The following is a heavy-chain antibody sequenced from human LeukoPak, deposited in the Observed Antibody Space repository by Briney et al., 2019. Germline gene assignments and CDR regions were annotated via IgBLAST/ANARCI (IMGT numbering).Heavy chain of an antibody. CDR2: INHSGST. CDR1: GGSFSGYY. CDR3: ARDIVVVPAAILAYYYGMDV. V-gene: IGHV4-34*01. J-gene: IGHJ6*04. Sequence: SETLSLTCVVYGGSFSGYYWSWIRQPPGKGLEWIGEINHSGSTNYNPSLKSRVTISVDTSKNQFSLKLSSVTAADTAVYYCARDIVVVPAAILAYYYGMDVWGKGTTVTVSS. D-gene: IGHD2-2*01.